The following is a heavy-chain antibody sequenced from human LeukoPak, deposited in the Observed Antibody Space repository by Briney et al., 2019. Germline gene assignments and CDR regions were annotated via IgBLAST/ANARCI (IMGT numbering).Heavy chain of an antibody. Sequence: PGGSLRLSCAASGFTFSSYWMHWVRQAPGKGLVWVSRINSDGSSTTYADSVKGRFTISRDNAKSTLYLQMNSLRAEDTAVYYCATKLVGAKSSEFEYWGQGTLVTVSS. D-gene: IGHD1-26*01. V-gene: IGHV3-74*01. CDR3: ATKLVGAKSSEFEY. CDR1: GFTFSSYW. CDR2: INSDGSST. J-gene: IGHJ4*02.